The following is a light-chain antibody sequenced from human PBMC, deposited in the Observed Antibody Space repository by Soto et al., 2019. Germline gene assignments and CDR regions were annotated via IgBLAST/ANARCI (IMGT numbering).Light chain of an antibody. J-gene: IGKJ3*01. Sequence: DIVLTQSPGTLSLSPGERATLSCRASQTINDNFLAWYQQKPGQSPRLLISGASIRAPGIPDRFSGSGSETDFTLTISRLEPEDFAFYYCQQYGNSPAISFGPGTKVDIK. CDR2: GAS. CDR3: QQYGNSPAIS. V-gene: IGKV3-20*01. CDR1: QTINDNF.